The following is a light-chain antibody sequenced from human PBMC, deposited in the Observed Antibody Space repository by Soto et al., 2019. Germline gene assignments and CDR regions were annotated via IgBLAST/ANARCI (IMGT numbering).Light chain of an antibody. CDR3: QQYKNWPKT. Sequence: EIVMTQSPATLSVSPGERATLSCRASQSVSSNLAWYQQKPGQAPRLLIYGASTRATGIPARFSGSGSGTDFTLTTSSLRSEDFAVYYCQQYKNWPKTFGGGTKVEIK. CDR1: QSVSSN. CDR2: GAS. J-gene: IGKJ4*01. V-gene: IGKV3-15*01.